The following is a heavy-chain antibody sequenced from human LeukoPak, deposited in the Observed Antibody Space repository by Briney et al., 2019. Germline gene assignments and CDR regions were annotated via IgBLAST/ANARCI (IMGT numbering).Heavy chain of an antibody. CDR3: AELGITMIGGV. D-gene: IGHD3-10*02. CDR2: ISGSGGST. Sequence: GGSLRLSCAASGFTFSSYAMSWVRQAPGKGLEWVSGISGSGGSTYHADSVKGRFIISRDNSKNTLYLQMNSLRAEDTAVYYCAELGITMIGGVWGKGTTVTISS. V-gene: IGHV3-23*01. CDR1: GFTFSSYA. J-gene: IGHJ6*04.